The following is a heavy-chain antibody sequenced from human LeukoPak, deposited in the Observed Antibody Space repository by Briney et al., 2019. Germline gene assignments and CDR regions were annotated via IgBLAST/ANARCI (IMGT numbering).Heavy chain of an antibody. Sequence: TGGSLRLSCAASGFTFSSYWMHWVRQAPGKGLVWVSRVNSDGSSTSYADSVKGRFTTSRDNAKNTLYLQMNSLRAEDTAVYYCARVSGSYCTDYWGQGTLVTVSS. CDR3: ARVSGSYCTDY. J-gene: IGHJ4*02. V-gene: IGHV3-74*01. CDR1: GFTFSSYW. D-gene: IGHD1-26*01. CDR2: VNSDGSST.